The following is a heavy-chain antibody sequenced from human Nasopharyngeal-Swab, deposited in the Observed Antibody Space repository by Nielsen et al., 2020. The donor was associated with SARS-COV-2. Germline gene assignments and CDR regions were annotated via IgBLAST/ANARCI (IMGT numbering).Heavy chain of an antibody. Sequence: GESLKISCAASGFTVSSNYMSWVRQAPGKGLEWVSVIYSGGSTYYADSVKGRFTISRDNSKNTLYLQMNSLRAEDTAVYYCARGLSSDYWGQGTLVTVSS. CDR1: GFTVSSNY. CDR3: ARGLSSDY. V-gene: IGHV3-53*01. D-gene: IGHD2-2*01. CDR2: IYSGGST. J-gene: IGHJ4*02.